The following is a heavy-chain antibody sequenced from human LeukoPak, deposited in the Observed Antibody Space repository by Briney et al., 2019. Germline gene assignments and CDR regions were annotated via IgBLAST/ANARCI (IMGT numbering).Heavy chain of an antibody. CDR3: TTVKRGWSYKPREYYYYYMDV. V-gene: IGHV3-15*01. Sequence: GGSLGLSCAASGFTFSNAWMSWVRQAPGKGLEWVGRIKSKTDGGTTDYAAPVKGRFTISRDDSKNTLYLQINSLKTEDTAVYYCTTVKRGWSYKPREYYYYYMDVWGKGTTVTVSS. J-gene: IGHJ6*03. CDR1: GFTFSNAW. D-gene: IGHD1-26*01. CDR2: IKSKTDGGTT.